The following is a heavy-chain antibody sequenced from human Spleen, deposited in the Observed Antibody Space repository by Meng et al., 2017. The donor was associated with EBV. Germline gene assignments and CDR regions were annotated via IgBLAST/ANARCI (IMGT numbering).Heavy chain of an antibody. Sequence: VQLQQWVAGLLNPSVTPSLTCAVYGASFSEYYWTWIRQSPEKGLEWIGEIHRSGSTNYNPSLKSRVIISVDTPKNQFSLNLGSVTAADTAVYYCARALYARSYYGSLSYWGQGTLVTVSS. V-gene: IGHV4-34*01. D-gene: IGHD1-26*01. CDR1: GASFSEYY. J-gene: IGHJ4*02. CDR2: IHRSGST. CDR3: ARALYARSYYGSLSY.